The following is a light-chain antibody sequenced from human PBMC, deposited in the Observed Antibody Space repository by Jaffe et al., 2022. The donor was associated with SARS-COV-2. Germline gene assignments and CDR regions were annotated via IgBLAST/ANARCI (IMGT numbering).Light chain of an antibody. J-gene: IGLJ2*01. CDR1: SSDVGGYNL. CDR2: EDN. Sequence: QSALTQPASVSGSPGQSITISCTGTSSDVGGYNLVSWYQQHPGKAPKLMIYEDNKRPSGLSDRFSGSKSGNTASLTISGLQAEDEADYYCCSYAGDRGTLFGGGTKLTVL. CDR3: CSYAGDRGTL. V-gene: IGLV2-23*01.